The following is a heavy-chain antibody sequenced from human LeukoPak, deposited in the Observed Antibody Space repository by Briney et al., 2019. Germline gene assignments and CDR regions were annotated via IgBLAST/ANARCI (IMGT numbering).Heavy chain of an antibody. J-gene: IGHJ4*02. Sequence: SETLSLTCTVSGGSVSSGSYYWSWIRQPPGKGLEWIVSVYYTGLTYYNPSLESRVTVSVDTSKNQFFLRLSSVTATDTAVYYCATRALISKNYFDYWGQGSLVTVSS. CDR3: ATRALISKNYFDY. D-gene: IGHD3-16*02. CDR2: VYYTGLT. CDR1: GGSVSSGSYY. V-gene: IGHV4-39*01.